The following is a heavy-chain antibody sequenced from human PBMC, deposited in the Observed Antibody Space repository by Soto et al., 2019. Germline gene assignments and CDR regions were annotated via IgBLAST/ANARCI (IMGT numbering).Heavy chain of an antibody. Sequence: QVQLVQSGAEVKKPGASVKVSCKASGYTFTSYDINWVRQATGQGLEWMGWMNPKSGNTGYAQKFQGRATMTRNTSISTAYMELSSLRSEDTAVYYCARGQLTFWSGYSPPGYWGQGTLVTVSS. J-gene: IGHJ4*02. V-gene: IGHV1-8*01. CDR1: GYTFTSYD. CDR3: ARGQLTFWSGYSPPGY. CDR2: MNPKSGNT. D-gene: IGHD3-3*01.